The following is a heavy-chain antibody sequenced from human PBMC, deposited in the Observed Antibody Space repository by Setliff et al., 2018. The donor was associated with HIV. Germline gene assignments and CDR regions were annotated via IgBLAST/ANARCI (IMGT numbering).Heavy chain of an antibody. CDR2: IHTTGSP. CDR1: GVYISNYH. Sequence: PSETLSLTCTISGVYISNYHWGWIRQPPGRGLEWIGSIHTTGSPKNNPSLQSRVSISIDMAKSLFSLELSSVTAADTAVYYCARLLEDPDYSSDFRYFGWFPAVWGQGTLVTVSS. J-gene: IGHJ4*02. CDR3: ARLLEDPDYSSDFRYFGWFPAV. V-gene: IGHV4-4*08. D-gene: IGHD3-9*01.